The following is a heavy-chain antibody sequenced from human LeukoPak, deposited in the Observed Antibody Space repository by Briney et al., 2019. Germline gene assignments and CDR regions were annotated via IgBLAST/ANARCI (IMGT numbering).Heavy chain of an antibody. CDR1: GFTFSDYY. J-gene: IGHJ6*02. D-gene: IGHD3-10*01. CDR2: ISSSGSTI. Sequence: GGSLRLSCAASGFTFSDYYMNWIRQAPGKGLEWVSYISSSGSTIFYADSVKGRFTISRDNAKNSLYLQMNSLRAEDTALYYCARDMYYGSGTPMQYGMDVWGQGTTVTVSS. V-gene: IGHV3-11*01. CDR3: ARDMYYGSGTPMQYGMDV.